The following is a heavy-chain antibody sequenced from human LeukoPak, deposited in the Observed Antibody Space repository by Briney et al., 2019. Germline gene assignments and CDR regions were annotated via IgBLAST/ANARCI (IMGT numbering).Heavy chain of an antibody. CDR1: GGSFSGYY. Sequence: SETLSLTCAVYGGSFSGYYWGWVRQSPGKGLEWIGSVYYNGPTYYNPSLRSRITISRDTSKNQFSLRLSSVAAADTALYYCTRVGEKETGGRLFDYWGQGTLVIVSS. CDR2: VYYNGPT. V-gene: IGHV4-34*01. J-gene: IGHJ4*02. D-gene: IGHD3-10*01. CDR3: TRVGEKETGGRLFDY.